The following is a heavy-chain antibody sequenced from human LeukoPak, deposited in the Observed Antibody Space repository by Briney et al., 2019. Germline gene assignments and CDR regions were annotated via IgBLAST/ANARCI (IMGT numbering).Heavy chain of an antibody. V-gene: IGHV4-59*01. D-gene: IGHD6-19*01. CDR3: ARDGIAVAGLDY. J-gene: IGHJ4*02. Sequence: SETLSLTCTVSGGSISSYYWSWIRQPPGKGLEWIGYIYYGGSTNYNPSLKSRVTISVDTSKNQFSLKLSSVTAADTAVYYCARDGIAVAGLDYWGQGTLVTVSS. CDR1: GGSISSYY. CDR2: IYYGGST.